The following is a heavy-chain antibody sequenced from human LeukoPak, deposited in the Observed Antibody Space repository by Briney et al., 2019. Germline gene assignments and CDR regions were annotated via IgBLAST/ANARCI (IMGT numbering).Heavy chain of an antibody. V-gene: IGHV4-39*07. Sequence: SETLSLTCTVSSGSVSNSHYYWAWVRQPPGKGLEWLGSIFYSGNTHYNPSLKSPVTISIDTSKNQFSLKVSSVTAADTAIYYCARDLSFDWFPYYFDYRGQGILVTVSS. CDR3: ARDLSFDWFPYYFDY. D-gene: IGHD3-9*01. CDR2: IFYSGNT. J-gene: IGHJ4*02. CDR1: SGSVSNSHYY.